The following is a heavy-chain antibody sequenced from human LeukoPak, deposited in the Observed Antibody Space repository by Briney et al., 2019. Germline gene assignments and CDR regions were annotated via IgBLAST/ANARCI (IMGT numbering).Heavy chain of an antibody. V-gene: IGHV3-20*04. CDR1: GFTFDDYD. D-gene: IGHD3-22*01. J-gene: IGHJ4*02. CDR3: ARYYYDSSGYPYFDY. Sequence: PGGSLRLSCAASGFTFDDYDMRWVRQAPGKGLEWVSGINWNGGSTGYADSVKGRFTISRDNAKNSLYLQMNSLRAEDTAVYYCARYYYDSSGYPYFDYWGQGTLVTVSS. CDR2: INWNGGST.